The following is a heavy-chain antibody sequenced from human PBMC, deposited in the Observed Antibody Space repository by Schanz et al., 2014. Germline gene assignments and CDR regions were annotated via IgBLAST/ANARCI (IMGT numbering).Heavy chain of an antibody. CDR1: GFTFSSYW. Sequence: VQLVESGGGLVKPGGSLRLSCAASGFTFSSYWMHWVRQAPGKGLVWVSRINSDDTTKTYADSVKGRFTISRDNSKNTVYLQMNSLRAEDTALYFCATDYSGGGCHIWGQGTMVTVS. J-gene: IGHJ3*02. CDR3: ATDYSGGGCHI. D-gene: IGHD6-19*01. CDR2: INSDDTTK. V-gene: IGHV3-74*02.